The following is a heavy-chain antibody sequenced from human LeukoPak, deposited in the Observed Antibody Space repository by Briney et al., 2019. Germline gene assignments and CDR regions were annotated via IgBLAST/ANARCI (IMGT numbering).Heavy chain of an antibody. CDR2: IIPIFGTA. J-gene: IGHJ4*02. Sequence: SVKVSCKASGGTFSSYAISWVRQAPGQGLEWMGGIIPIFGTANYAQKFQGRVTITADESTSTAYMELRSLRSEDTAVYYCARGGPIAAAPFDYWGQGTLVTVSS. CDR3: ARGGPIAAAPFDY. D-gene: IGHD6-13*01. V-gene: IGHV1-69*13. CDR1: GGTFSSYA.